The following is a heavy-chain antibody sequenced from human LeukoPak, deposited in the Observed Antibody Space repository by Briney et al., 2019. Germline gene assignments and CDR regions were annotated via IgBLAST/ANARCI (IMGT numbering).Heavy chain of an antibody. CDR2: ISAYNGNT. D-gene: IGHD3-22*01. J-gene: IGHJ4*02. Sequence: EASVKVSCKASGYTFTSYGISWVRQAPGQGLEWMGWISAYNGNTNYAQKLQGRVTMTTDTSTSTAYMELRSLRSDDTAVYYCARGMGDYNYHDSSGYLSFDYWGQGTLVTVSS. V-gene: IGHV1-18*01. CDR3: ARGMGDYNYHDSSGYLSFDY. CDR1: GYTFTSYG.